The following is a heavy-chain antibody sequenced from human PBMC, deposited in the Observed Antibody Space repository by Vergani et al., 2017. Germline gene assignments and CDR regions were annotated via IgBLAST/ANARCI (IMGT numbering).Heavy chain of an antibody. J-gene: IGHJ4*02. CDR3: TSFPTETSEYYDSTGYYHRFFEK. CDR1: GYTFTGHY. D-gene: IGHD3-16*01. V-gene: IGHV1-2*02. CDR2: INPKNGLT. Sequence: QVQLVQSGAEVKRPGASVKVSCKASGYTFTGHYLHWVRLAPGQGLEWMGWINPKNGLTKYAQRFQGRVSLTRETSITTAFMELSSLRSDDTAMYYCTSFPTETSEYYDSTGYYHRFFEKWGQGTLVTVSS.